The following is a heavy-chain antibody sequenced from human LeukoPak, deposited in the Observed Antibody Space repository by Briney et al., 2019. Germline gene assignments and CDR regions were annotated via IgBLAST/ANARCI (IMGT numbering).Heavy chain of an antibody. D-gene: IGHD3-22*01. V-gene: IGHV1-8*01. CDR3: ARLSQTPDYYSSGGYYYLGY. CDR1: RYTFSSYD. J-gene: IGHJ4*02. Sequence: ASVKVSCKASRYTFSSYDINWVREAAGQGLEWMGWMNPDTGRTGFAQKFQGRLTMTRDTSISTAYMELSSLRSEDTAVYYCARLSQTPDYYSSGGYYYLGYWGQGTPVTVSS. CDR2: MNPDTGRT.